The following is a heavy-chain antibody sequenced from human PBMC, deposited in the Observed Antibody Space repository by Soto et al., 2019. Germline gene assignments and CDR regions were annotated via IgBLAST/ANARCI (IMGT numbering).Heavy chain of an antibody. CDR3: ASGLYYYDPRLFDY. D-gene: IGHD3-22*01. V-gene: IGHV4-34*01. J-gene: IGHJ4*02. CDR2: INHSGST. Sequence: SETLSLTCCVYGGSFSDYYWSWIRQPPGKGLEWIGEINHSGSTDYNPSLRSRVTISVDTSKTQFSLKLRYVTAADTAVYYCASGLYYYDPRLFDYCGQGTLVTVSA. CDR1: GGSFSDYY.